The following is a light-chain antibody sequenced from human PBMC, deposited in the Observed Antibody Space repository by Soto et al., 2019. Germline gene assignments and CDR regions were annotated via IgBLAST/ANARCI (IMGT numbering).Light chain of an antibody. Sequence: DIQLTQSPSVLSSSVGDTVTITCRASQALSNYLAWYQQKPGKAPKLLIYAASTLQSGVPSRFRGSGSGTEFTLTISSLKPEDFETYYCQQLNSYPQTFGQGTKVDIK. V-gene: IGKV1-9*01. CDR1: QALSNY. CDR2: AAS. J-gene: IGKJ1*01. CDR3: QQLNSYPQT.